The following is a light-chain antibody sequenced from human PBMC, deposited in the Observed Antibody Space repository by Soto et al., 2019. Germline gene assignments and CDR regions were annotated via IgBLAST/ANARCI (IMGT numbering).Light chain of an antibody. V-gene: IGLV2-8*01. CDR2: EVS. J-gene: IGLJ1*01. Sequence: QSALTQPPSASGSPGQPVTISCTGNSSDVGGYDYVSWYQQYPGKAPKLQFPEVSKRPSGVPDRFSGSKTGNTVSLTVSGLQADYEADYYFTSYAGDNRDLFGRGTKVTV. CDR3: TSYAGDNRDL. CDR1: SSDVGGYDY.